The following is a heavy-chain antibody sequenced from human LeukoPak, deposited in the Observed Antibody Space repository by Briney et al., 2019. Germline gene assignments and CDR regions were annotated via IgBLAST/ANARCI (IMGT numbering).Heavy chain of an antibody. D-gene: IGHD2-15*01. CDR1: DESFSGYY. Sequence: SETLSLTCAVSDESFSGYYWNWIRQPPGRGREWIGEINYSGSTQYHPSLKSRVSMSVDKSKKQVSLKLSSVTVADTAVYYCAREGRGGHNFDYWGQGTLAIVSS. V-gene: IGHV4-34*01. CDR2: INYSGST. CDR3: AREGRGGHNFDY. J-gene: IGHJ4*02.